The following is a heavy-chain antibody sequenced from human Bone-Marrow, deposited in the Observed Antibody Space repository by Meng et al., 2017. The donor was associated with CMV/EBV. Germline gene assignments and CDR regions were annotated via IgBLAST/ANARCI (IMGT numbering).Heavy chain of an antibody. CDR3: AKDGVHTTDY. V-gene: IGHV3-30*02. D-gene: IGHD1-26*01. CDR2: IHHDATYI. J-gene: IGHJ4*02. CDR1: GVDFSAHG. Sequence: GESLKISCAASGVDFSAHGMHWVRQAPGKGLEWVSYIHHDATYIDYEDSVKGRFTISRDNSKNTLFLQMNSLRADDTAIYYCAKDGVHTTDYWGQGDLVTVSS.